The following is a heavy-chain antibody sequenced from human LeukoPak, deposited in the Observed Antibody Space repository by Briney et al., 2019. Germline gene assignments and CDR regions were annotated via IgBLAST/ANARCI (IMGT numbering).Heavy chain of an antibody. V-gene: IGHV3-30*19. CDR3: ARDRGLHSSGWYRQNWFDP. J-gene: IGHJ5*02. Sequence: PGGSLRLSCAASGFTFSSYGMHWVRQAPGKGLEWVAFISYDGSNDYYADSVKGRFTISRDNSKNTLYLQMNSLRPDDTAVYYCARDRGLHSSGWYRQNWFDPWGQGTLVTVSS. CDR1: GFTFSSYG. CDR2: ISYDGSND. D-gene: IGHD6-19*01.